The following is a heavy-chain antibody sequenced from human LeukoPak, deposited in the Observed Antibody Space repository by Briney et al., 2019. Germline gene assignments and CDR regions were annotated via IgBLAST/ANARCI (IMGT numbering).Heavy chain of an antibody. Sequence: SVKVSCKASGGTFSSYAISWVRQAPGQGLEWMGGIIPIFGTANYAQKFQGRVTITADESTSTAYMELSSLRSEDTAVYYCAILAGGGYYTDFDYWGQGTLVTVSS. CDR3: AILAGGGYYTDFDY. J-gene: IGHJ4*02. V-gene: IGHV1-69*13. CDR2: IIPIFGTA. CDR1: GGTFSSYA. D-gene: IGHD3-3*01.